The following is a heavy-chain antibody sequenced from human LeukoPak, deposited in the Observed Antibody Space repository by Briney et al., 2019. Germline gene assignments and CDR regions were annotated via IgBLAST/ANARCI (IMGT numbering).Heavy chain of an antibody. CDR3: TSQHCSSSTCYTDAFDI. V-gene: IGHV3-7*01. J-gene: IGHJ3*02. D-gene: IGHD2-2*02. CDR1: GFTFSSYW. CDR2: IIHDGSKK. Sequence: GGTLRLSCAASGFTFSSYWMSWVRQTPGKGREWWANIIHDGSKKYYKDSVKGRFAISRDNAKNSLSLQMNSLRAEDTAVYSCTSQHCSSSTCYTDAFDIWGQGTMVAVSS.